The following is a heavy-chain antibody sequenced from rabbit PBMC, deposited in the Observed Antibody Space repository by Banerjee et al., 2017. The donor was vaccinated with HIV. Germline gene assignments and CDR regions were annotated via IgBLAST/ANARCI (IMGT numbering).Heavy chain of an antibody. CDR2: IYGGSGRI. CDR1: GFDFSSYYM. Sequence: QEQLKESGGGLVQPGGSLKLSCKASGFDFSSYYMSWVRQAPGKGLEWIACIYGGSGRIYYASWAKGRFTISKTSSTTVTLQMTSLTAADTATYFCTRDGAANNYGFNLWGPGTLVTVS. CDR3: TRDGAANNYGFNL. V-gene: IGHV1S45*01. D-gene: IGHD8-1*01. J-gene: IGHJ4*01.